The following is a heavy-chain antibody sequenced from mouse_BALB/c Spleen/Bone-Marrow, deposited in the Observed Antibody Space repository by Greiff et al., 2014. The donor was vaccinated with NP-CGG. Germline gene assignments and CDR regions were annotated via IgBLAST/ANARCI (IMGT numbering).Heavy chain of an antibody. V-gene: IGHV2-2*02. CDR2: IWSGGST. Sequence: VQLQQSGPGLVQPSQSLSITCTVSGFSLTSYGVHWVRQSPGKGLEWLGVIWSGGSTDYNAPFMSRLNISKDNSKSQVFFKMNSLLANDTAIYYCARNPIRRNAMDYWGQGTSVTVSS. CDR1: GFSLTSYG. D-gene: IGHD2-12*01. CDR3: ARNPIRRNAMDY. J-gene: IGHJ4*01.